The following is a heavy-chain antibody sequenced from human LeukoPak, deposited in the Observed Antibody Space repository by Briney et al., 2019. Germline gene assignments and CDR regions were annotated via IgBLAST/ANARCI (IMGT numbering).Heavy chain of an antibody. D-gene: IGHD6-13*01. V-gene: IGHV3-64*01. CDR3: ARGQQLVPGGFDY. CDR2: ISSNGGST. J-gene: IGHJ4*02. Sequence: GGSLRLSCAASGFTFSSYAMHWVRQAPGKGLEYVSAISSNGGSTYYANSVKGRFTISRDNSKNTLYLQMGSLRAEDMAVYYCARGQQLVPGGFDYWGQGTLVTVSS. CDR1: GFTFSSYA.